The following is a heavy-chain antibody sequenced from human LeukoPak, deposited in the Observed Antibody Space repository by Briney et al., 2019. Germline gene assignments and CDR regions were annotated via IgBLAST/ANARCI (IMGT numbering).Heavy chain of an antibody. V-gene: IGHV4-39*01. CDR1: GGSISSRSYY. CDR2: LSYSGST. Sequence: SETLSLTCTVSGGSISSRSYYWGWIRQPPGKGLEWVGSLSYSGSTYYTPSLKSRVTISADTSKNEFSLKLSSVTAADTAMYYCARHDRRDGYDYPHDFGYWGQGTLVTVSS. D-gene: IGHD5-24*01. CDR3: ARHDRRDGYDYPHDFGY. J-gene: IGHJ4*02.